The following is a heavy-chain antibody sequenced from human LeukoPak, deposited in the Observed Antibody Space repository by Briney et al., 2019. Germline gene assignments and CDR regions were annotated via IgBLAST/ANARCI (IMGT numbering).Heavy chain of an antibody. CDR3: ARAHCSSTSCYGGGWDYYYYYMDV. CDR2: IYYSGST. V-gene: IGHV4-59*01. Sequence: SETLSHTCTVSGGSISSYYWSWIRQPPGKGLEWIGYIYYSGSTNYNPSLKSRVTISVDTSKNQFSLRLSSVTAADTAVYYCARAHCSSTSCYGGGWDYYYYYMDVWGKGTTVTVCS. D-gene: IGHD2-2*01. J-gene: IGHJ6*03. CDR1: GGSISSYY.